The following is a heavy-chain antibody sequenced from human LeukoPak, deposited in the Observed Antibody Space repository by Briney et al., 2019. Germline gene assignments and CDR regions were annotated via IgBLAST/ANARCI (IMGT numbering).Heavy chain of an antibody. J-gene: IGHJ3*02. CDR1: GGSISSSSYY. D-gene: IGHD4-17*01. CDR2: IYYSGST. V-gene: IGHV4-39*07. Sequence: KTSETLSLTCTVSGGSISSSSYYWGWIRQPPGKGLEWIGSIYYSGSTYYNPSLKSRVTISVDTSKNQFSLKLSSVTAADTAVYYCARKLRSLRTFYAFDIWGQGTMVTVSS. CDR3: ARKLRSLRTFYAFDI.